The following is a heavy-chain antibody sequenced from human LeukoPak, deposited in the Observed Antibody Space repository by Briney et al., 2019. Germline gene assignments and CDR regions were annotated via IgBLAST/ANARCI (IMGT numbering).Heavy chain of an antibody. Sequence: SETLSLTCTVSSGSISSGGYYWSWIRQHPGKGLEWFVCIYYSGSTHYTPSLTSRVSISLDTSKNQFSLKLSSVTAADTAVYYCARDYYVGNPAYYFDYWGQGTLVTVSS. CDR3: ARDYYVGNPAYYFDY. CDR1: SGSISSGGYY. CDR2: IYYSGST. D-gene: IGHD4-23*01. V-gene: IGHV4-31*03. J-gene: IGHJ4*02.